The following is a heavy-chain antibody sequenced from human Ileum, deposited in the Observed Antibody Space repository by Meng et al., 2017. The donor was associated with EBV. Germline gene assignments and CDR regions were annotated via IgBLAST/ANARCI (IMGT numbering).Heavy chain of an antibody. CDR3: TNLSF. CDR2: ISYDENIK. CDR1: GFSFDTFD. V-gene: IGHV3-30*18. Sequence: QVRLVGCGGGVVQPGRSLRVSCEASGFSFDTFDMHWARQAPGKGLEWVAVISYDENIKFYADSVKGRFTISRDNSKNTLYLQLNSLRPDDTAFYYCTNLSFWGQGTLVTVSS. D-gene: IGHD2/OR15-2a*01. J-gene: IGHJ4*02.